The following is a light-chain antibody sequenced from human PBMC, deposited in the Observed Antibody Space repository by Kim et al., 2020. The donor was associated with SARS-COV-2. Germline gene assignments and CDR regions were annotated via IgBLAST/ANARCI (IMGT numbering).Light chain of an antibody. CDR1: SSDVGAYDY. CDR2: DVS. V-gene: IGLV2-14*03. J-gene: IGLJ2*01. CDR3: YSYTRSSNL. Sequence: PVQSIAISCTGTSSDVGAYDYVSWYQHHPGKAPKLMIYDVSKRPSGVSKRCSGSKAGNTASLTISGLQAEDEADYYCYSYTRSSNLFGGGTQLTVL.